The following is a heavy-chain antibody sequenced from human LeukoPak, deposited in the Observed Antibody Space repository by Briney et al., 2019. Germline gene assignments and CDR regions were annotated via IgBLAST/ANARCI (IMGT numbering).Heavy chain of an antibody. CDR3: ARSAAAGMEGFDY. D-gene: IGHD6-13*01. CDR1: GGSISSGDYY. CDR2: ICYSGST. J-gene: IGHJ4*02. Sequence: SQTLSLTCTVSGGSISSGDYYWSWIRQPPGKGLGWIGYICYSGSTNYNPSLKSRVTISVDTSKNQFSLKLSSVTAADTAVYYCARSAAAGMEGFDYWSQGTLVTVSS. V-gene: IGHV4-61*08.